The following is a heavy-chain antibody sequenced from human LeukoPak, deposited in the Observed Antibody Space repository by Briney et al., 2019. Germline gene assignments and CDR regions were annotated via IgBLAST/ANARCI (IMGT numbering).Heavy chain of an antibody. CDR1: GGSFSGYY. D-gene: IGHD5-24*01. J-gene: IGHJ4*02. Sequence: ASETLSLTCAVYGGSFSGYYWSWIRQPPGKGLEWIGEINHSGSTNYNPSLKSRVTISVDTSKNQFSLKLSSVTAADTAVYYYERDPGGPTVRQFAYWGQGTLVTVSS. CDR3: ERDPGGPTVRQFAY. CDR2: INHSGST. V-gene: IGHV4-34*01.